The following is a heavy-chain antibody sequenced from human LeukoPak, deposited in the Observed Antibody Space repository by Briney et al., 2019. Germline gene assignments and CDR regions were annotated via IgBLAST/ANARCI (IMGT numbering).Heavy chain of an antibody. CDR1: GYTFTSYG. J-gene: IGHJ3*02. Sequence: GASVKVSCKASGYTFTSYGISWVRQAPGQGLEWMGWISAYNGNTNYAQKLQGRVTMTTDTSTSTAYMELRSLRSDDTAVYYCASRGGDAAAGDDAFDIWGQGTMVTVSS. CDR3: ASRGGDAAAGDDAFDI. V-gene: IGHV1-18*01. CDR2: ISAYNGNT. D-gene: IGHD6-13*01.